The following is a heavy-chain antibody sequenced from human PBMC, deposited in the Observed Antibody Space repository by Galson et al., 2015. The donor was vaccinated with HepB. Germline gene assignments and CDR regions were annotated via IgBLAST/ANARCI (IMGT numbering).Heavy chain of an antibody. J-gene: IGHJ4*02. CDR1: GFSFGDYA. V-gene: IGHV3-49*03. Sequence: SLRLSCAASGFSFGDYAMSWFRQAPGKGLEWVGLTRSKVYSGTTEYAASVKGRFTISRDDSKSIAYLQMNSLKIEDTAMYYCSRERTRLWGSGTYGYWGQGTLVIVSS. D-gene: IGHD3-10*01. CDR3: SRERTRLWGSGTYGY. CDR2: TRSKVYSGTT.